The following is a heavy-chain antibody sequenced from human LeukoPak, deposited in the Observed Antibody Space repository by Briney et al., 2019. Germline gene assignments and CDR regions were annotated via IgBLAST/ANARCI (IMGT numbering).Heavy chain of an antibody. J-gene: IGHJ5*02. CDR3: ATIIVGADWFDP. Sequence: ASVKVSCKVSGYTLTELSMHWVRQAPGKGLEWMGGFDPEDGETIYAQKFQGRVTKTEDTSTDTAYMELSSLRSEDTAVYYCATIIVGADWFDPWGQGTLVTVSS. D-gene: IGHD1-26*01. V-gene: IGHV1-24*01. CDR2: FDPEDGET. CDR1: GYTLTELS.